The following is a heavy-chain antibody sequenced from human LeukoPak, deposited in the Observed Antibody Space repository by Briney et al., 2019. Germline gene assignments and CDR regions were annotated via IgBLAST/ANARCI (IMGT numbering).Heavy chain of an antibody. CDR3: ARVSPTFVDVFDI. V-gene: IGHV7-4-1*02. Sequence: ASVKVSCKASGYTFTSYAMNAVRQAPGQGLEWMGWINTNTGNPTYAQGFTGRLVFSLDTSVSTAYLQISSLKGEDTAVYYCARVSPTFVDVFDIWGQGTMVTVSS. CDR1: GYTFTSYA. CDR2: INTNTGNP. J-gene: IGHJ3*02.